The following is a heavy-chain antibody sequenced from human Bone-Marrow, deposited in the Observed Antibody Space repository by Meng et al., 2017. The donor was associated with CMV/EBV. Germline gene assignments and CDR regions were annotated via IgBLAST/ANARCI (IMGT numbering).Heavy chain of an antibody. D-gene: IGHD2-2*01. J-gene: IGHJ4*02. CDR3: ARGYCSSTSCHDLYYFDY. CDR1: GYTFPSYY. V-gene: IGHV3-30*04. CDR2: IAYDGSNK. Sequence: SCKPSGYTFPSYYMHWVRQAPGKGLEWVAVIAYDGSNKYYADSVKGRFTIYRDNSKNPLYLQTNILRAEDTAVYYCARGYCSSTSCHDLYYFDYWGQGTLVTVSS.